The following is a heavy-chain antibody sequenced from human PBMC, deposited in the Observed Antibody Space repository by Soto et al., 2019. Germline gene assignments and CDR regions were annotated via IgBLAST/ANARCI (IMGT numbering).Heavy chain of an antibody. CDR2: INQSGTT. V-gene: IGHV4-34*01. Sequence: SETLSLTCAVSGGPFSNFYWTWIRQSPGKGLEWIGEINQSGTTNYRPSLKSRVSMSMDTSKNQFSLKLTSVTAADTAVYYCVRESTTSGPNWFDTWGPGILVTVSS. J-gene: IGHJ5*02. D-gene: IGHD1-1*01. CDR1: GGPFSNFY. CDR3: VRESTTSGPNWFDT.